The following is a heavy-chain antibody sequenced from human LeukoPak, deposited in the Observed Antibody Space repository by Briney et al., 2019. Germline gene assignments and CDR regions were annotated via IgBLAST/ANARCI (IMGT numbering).Heavy chain of an antibody. V-gene: IGHV3-9*01. CDR2: INSNSGSI. Sequence: PGRSLRLSCAAYGFTFGDYAMHWVRQVPGKGLEWVSGINSNSGSIGYADSVKGRFTISRDNARNSLYLQMNSLRAEDTALYYCAKATDLFSCHYDYWGQGTLVTVSS. CDR1: GFTFGDYA. D-gene: IGHD3-3*01. J-gene: IGHJ4*02. CDR3: AKATDLFSCHYDY.